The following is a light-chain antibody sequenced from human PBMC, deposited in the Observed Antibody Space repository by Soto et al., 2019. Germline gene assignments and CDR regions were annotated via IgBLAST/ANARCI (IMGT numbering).Light chain of an antibody. CDR3: NSYAGSNIGV. J-gene: IGLJ1*01. Sequence: QSALTQPPSASGSPGQSVTISCTGTSSDVGAYNYVSWYQQYPGKAPKLMIYEVSKRPSGVPDRFSGSKSGNTASLTVSGLQAEDEADYYCNSYAGSNIGVFGTGTKVTVL. CDR2: EVS. V-gene: IGLV2-8*01. CDR1: SSDVGAYNY.